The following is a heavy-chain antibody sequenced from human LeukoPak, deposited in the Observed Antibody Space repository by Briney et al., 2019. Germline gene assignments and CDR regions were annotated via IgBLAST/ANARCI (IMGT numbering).Heavy chain of an antibody. CDR1: GFTFSSYS. CDR2: ISSSSSTI. J-gene: IGHJ4*02. D-gene: IGHD6-6*01. V-gene: IGHV3-48*01. Sequence: GGSLRLSCAASGFTFSSYSMNWVRQAPGKGLEWVSYISSSSSTIYYADSVKGRFTISRDNAKNSLYLQMSSLRAEDTAVYYCARGTVASIAARLLDYWGQGTLVTVSS. CDR3: ARGTVASIAARLLDY.